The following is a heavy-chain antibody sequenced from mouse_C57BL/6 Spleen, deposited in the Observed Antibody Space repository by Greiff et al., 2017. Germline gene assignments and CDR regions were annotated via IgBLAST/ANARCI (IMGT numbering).Heavy chain of an antibody. Sequence: VQLQESGPGLVQPSQSLSITCPVSGFSLTSYGVHWVRQSPGKGLEWLGVIWSGGSTGYNAAFISRLSISKDNSKSQVFFKMNSLQADDTAIYYCARSPYDYTHLDYWGQGTSVTVSA. V-gene: IGHV2-2*01. CDR2: IWSGGST. J-gene: IGHJ4*01. CDR1: GFSLTSYG. D-gene: IGHD2-4*01. CDR3: ARSPYDYTHLDY.